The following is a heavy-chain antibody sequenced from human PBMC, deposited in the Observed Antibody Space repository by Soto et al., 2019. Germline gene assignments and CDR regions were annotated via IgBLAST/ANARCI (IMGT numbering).Heavy chain of an antibody. V-gene: IGHV5-51*01. Sequence: GESLKISCKGSGYSFTSYWIGWVRQMPGKGLEWMGIIYPGDSDTRYSPSFQGQVTISADKSISTAYLHWSSLKASDTAIYYCSKFKYSTSVRYLQHWGQGTPVTVSS. D-gene: IGHD6-6*01. CDR3: SKFKYSTSVRYLQH. J-gene: IGHJ1*01. CDR1: GYSFTSYW. CDR2: IYPGDSDT.